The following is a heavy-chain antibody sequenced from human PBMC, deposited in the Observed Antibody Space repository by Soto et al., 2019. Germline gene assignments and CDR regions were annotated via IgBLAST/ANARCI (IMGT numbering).Heavy chain of an antibody. CDR3: ASGGGAAAGTWFDS. D-gene: IGHD6-13*01. CDR1: GGSFSGYY. CDR2: INHSGST. Sequence: SETLSLTCAVYGGSFSGYYWSWIRQPPGKGLEWIGEINHSGSTNYNPSLKSRVTISVDTSKNQFSLKLSSVTAADTAVYYCASGGGAAAGTWFDSWGQGTLVTVSS. J-gene: IGHJ5*01. V-gene: IGHV4-34*01.